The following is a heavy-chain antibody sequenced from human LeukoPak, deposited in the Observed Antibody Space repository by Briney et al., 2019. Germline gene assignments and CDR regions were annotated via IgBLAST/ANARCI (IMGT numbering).Heavy chain of an antibody. CDR1: GFTFSSYA. D-gene: IGHD6-19*01. Sequence: PGRSLRLSCAASGFTFSSYAIHWVRQAPGKGLEWGSVISYEGSNKYYADSVKGRFTISRDNSKNTLYLQMNSLRPEDTAVYYCARGAVAGYIPFDYWGQGTLVTVSS. V-gene: IGHV3-30-3*01. CDR3: ARGAVAGYIPFDY. J-gene: IGHJ4*02. CDR2: ISYEGSNK.